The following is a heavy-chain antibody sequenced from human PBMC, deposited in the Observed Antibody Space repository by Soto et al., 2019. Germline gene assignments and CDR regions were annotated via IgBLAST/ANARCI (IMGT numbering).Heavy chain of an antibody. V-gene: IGHV3-48*01. CDR2: ISSSSTI. J-gene: IGHJ4*02. CDR3: ARDLGVRYFEPVLYQDY. CDR1: GFTFSSYS. Sequence: GGSLRLSCAASGFTFSSYSMNWVRRAPGKGLEWVSYISSSSTIYYADSVKGRFTISRDNAKNSLYLQMNRLRAEDTAGYYCARDLGVRYFEPVLYQDYWGQGTLVTVSS. D-gene: IGHD3-9*01.